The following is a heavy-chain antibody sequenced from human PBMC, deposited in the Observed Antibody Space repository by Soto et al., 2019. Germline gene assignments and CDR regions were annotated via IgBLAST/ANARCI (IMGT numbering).Heavy chain of an antibody. D-gene: IGHD2-15*01. CDR3: ARDGCSGASCQFDY. Sequence: QVQLMQSGAEVKKPGASVKVSCKASGYTLNSYGFSWVRQAPGQGLEWMGGINADSNNRNYAQKFQGRVTMTKDTSTSTVYMELRNLKPDDSAVYYCARDGCSGASCQFDYWGQGTLVTVSS. CDR2: INADSNNR. V-gene: IGHV1-18*01. CDR1: GYTLNSYG. J-gene: IGHJ4*02.